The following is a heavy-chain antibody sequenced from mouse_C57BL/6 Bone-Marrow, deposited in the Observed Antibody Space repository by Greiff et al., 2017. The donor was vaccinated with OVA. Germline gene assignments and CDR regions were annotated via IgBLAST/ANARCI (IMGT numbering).Heavy chain of an antibody. V-gene: IGHV5-12*01. CDR1: GFTFSDYY. J-gene: IGHJ2*01. Sequence: DVKLVESGGGLVQPGGSLKLSCAASGFTFSDYYMYWVRQTPEKRLEWVAYISNGGGSTYYPDTVKGRFTISRDNAKNTLYLQMCRLKSEDTAMYYCARHGTGSSPLDYWGQGTTLTVSS. CDR2: ISNGGGST. CDR3: ARHGTGSSPLDY. D-gene: IGHD1-1*01.